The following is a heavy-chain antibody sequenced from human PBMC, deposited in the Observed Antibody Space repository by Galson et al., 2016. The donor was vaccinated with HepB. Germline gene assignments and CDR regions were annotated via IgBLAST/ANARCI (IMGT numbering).Heavy chain of an antibody. CDR3: ARDAQSDGEYVADY. D-gene: IGHD4-17*01. CDR2: ISSTGRNI. V-gene: IGHV3-48*03. Sequence: SLRLSCAASGFTFNSYEMNWVRQAPGKGLEWIAYISSTGRNIYYADSVKGRFPISRDSAQKSMYLQMNSLRAEDTAVYYCARDAQSDGEYVADYWGQGTLVTVLS. J-gene: IGHJ4*02. CDR1: GFTFNSYE.